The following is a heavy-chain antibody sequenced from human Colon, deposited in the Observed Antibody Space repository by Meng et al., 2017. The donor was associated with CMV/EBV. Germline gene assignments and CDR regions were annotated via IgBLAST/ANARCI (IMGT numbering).Heavy chain of an antibody. D-gene: IGHD3-3*01. V-gene: IGHV3-21*01. CDR1: GFSFSSFA. CDR2: ITSTSTYI. Sequence: GESLKISCAGSGFSFSSFAISWVRQAPGKGLEWVSSITSTSTYIYYADSVKGRFTISRDNAKNSLYLQMNSLRAEDTAVYYCARAHTIFGVVEPSDYWGQGTLVTVSS. CDR3: ARAHTIFGVVEPSDY. J-gene: IGHJ4*02.